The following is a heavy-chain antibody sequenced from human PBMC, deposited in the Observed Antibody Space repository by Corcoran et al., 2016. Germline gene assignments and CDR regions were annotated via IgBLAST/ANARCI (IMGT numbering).Heavy chain of an antibody. CDR1: GGSFSGYY. J-gene: IGHJ3*02. D-gene: IGHD4-17*01. Sequence: QVQLQQWGAGLLKPSETLSLTCAVYGGSFSGYYWSWIRQPPGTGLEWIGEINHSGSTNYNPSLKSRVTISVDTSKNQFSLKLSAVTAADTAGYYCARRHHDYGGNVPGRGPKTRACDIWGQGTMVTVSS. CDR2: INHSGST. V-gene: IGHV4-34*01. CDR3: ARRHHDYGGNVPGRGPKTRACDI.